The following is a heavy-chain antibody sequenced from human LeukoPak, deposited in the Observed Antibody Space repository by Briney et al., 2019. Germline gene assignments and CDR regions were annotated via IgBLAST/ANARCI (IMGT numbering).Heavy chain of an antibody. D-gene: IGHD2-2*01. J-gene: IGHJ4*02. V-gene: IGHV4-4*02. CDR3: ARASDFIVVVPAAILSGNYYFDY. CDR1: GGSISSSNW. CDR2: IYHSGST. Sequence: SGTLSLTCAGSGGSISSSNWWSWVRQPPGKGLEWIGEIYHSGSTNYNPSLKSRVTISVDRSKNQFSLKLSSVTAADTAVYYCARASDFIVVVPAAILSGNYYFDYWGQGTLVTVSS.